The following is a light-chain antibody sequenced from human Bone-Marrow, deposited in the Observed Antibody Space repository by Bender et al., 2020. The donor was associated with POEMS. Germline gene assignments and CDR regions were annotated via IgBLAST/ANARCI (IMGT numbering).Light chain of an antibody. CDR3: QVWDRTTEHPL. Sequence: SYLLTQPPSVSVAPGQTARITCGGTKIDTKSVHWYQQKSGQAPVLIVYDDVYRPSGIPERFSASNSGNTATLTITRVEGGDEADYYCQVWDRTTEHPLFGGGTRLTAL. J-gene: IGLJ2*01. CDR2: DDV. CDR1: KIDTKS. V-gene: IGLV3-21*02.